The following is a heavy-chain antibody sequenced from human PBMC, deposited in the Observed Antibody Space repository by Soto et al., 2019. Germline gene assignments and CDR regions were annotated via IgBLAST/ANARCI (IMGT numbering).Heavy chain of an antibody. CDR3: AKAKSLRAVRGSSFDY. J-gene: IGHJ4*02. CDR1: GFTFSSYA. CDR2: ISGSGDNT. Sequence: GGSLRLSCAASGFTFSSYAMSWVRQAPGKGLEWVSAISGSGDNTYYADSVKGRFTLSRDNSKDTLSLQMNSLTTEDTAIYYCAKAKSLRAVRGSSFDYWGQGALVTVSS. D-gene: IGHD6-19*01. V-gene: IGHV3-23*01.